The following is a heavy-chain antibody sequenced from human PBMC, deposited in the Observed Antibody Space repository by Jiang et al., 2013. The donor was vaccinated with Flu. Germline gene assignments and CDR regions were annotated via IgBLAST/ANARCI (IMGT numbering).Heavy chain of an antibody. J-gene: IGHJ2*01. CDR2: IYPADSDT. CDR1: GYSFTNYW. D-gene: IGHD3-22*01. V-gene: IGHV5-51*01. Sequence: KKPGESLKISCKGSGYSFTNYWIGWVRQLPGKGLEWMGIIYPADSDTRYSPSFQGQVTISADKSISTAYLQWSSLKASDSAMYYCARRYDSDDWYFDLWGRGTLVAVSS. CDR3: ARRYDSDDWYFDL.